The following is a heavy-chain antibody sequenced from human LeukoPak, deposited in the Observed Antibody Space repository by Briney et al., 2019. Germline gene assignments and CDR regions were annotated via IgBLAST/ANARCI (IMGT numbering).Heavy chain of an antibody. CDR2: IWYDGSDK. D-gene: IGHD3-10*01. CDR3: ARDYGSGMDV. J-gene: IGHJ6*04. V-gene: IGHV3-33*01. CDR1: GMTFSSYG. Sequence: GGSLRLSCAPFGMTFSSYGMHWVRQTPGKGLEWVAIIWYDGSDKYYADSVKGRFTTSRDNYKNTLYLQMNSLRGEDTAVYYCARDYGSGMDVWGKGTMVTVSS.